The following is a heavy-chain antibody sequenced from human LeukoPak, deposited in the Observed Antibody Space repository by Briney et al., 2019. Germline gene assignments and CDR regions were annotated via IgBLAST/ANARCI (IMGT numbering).Heavy chain of an antibody. CDR1: GLIFRNYA. CDR3: AKGGHYSFFDY. D-gene: IGHD4-11*01. Sequence: GGSLRLSCTASGLIFRNYAMTWVRQAPRKGLEWVSTISGDGTETFYADSVKGRFTISRDNSENTHYLQMSSLRAEDTGIYYCAKGGHYSFFDYWGQGTLVTVSS. CDR2: ISGDGTET. J-gene: IGHJ4*02. V-gene: IGHV3-23*01.